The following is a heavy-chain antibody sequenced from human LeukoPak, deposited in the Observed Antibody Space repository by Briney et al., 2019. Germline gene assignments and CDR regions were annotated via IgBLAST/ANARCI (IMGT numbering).Heavy chain of an antibody. Sequence: GASVKVSCKASGGTFSNYAISWVRQAPGQGLEWMGGIIPIFRTANYAQKFQGRATITADESTSTAYMELSSLRSKDTAVYYCARGYSGYDYGQWYYFDSWGQGTLVTVSS. J-gene: IGHJ4*02. CDR3: ARGYSGYDYGQWYYFDS. CDR1: GGTFSNYA. CDR2: IIPIFRTA. V-gene: IGHV1-69*13. D-gene: IGHD5-12*01.